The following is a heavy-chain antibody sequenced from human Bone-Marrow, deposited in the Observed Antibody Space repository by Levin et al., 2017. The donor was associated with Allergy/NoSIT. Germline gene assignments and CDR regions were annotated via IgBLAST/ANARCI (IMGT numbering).Heavy chain of an antibody. V-gene: IGHV3-7*04. J-gene: IGHJ6*03. CDR3: ARRPRDYDILTGYPYYYMDV. CDR1: GFTFSSYW. Sequence: GGSLRLSCAASGFTFSSYWMSWVRQAPGKGLEWVANIEQDGSEKYFVDSVEGRFTISRDNAKNSLYLQMNSLRAEDTAVYYCARRPRDYDILTGYPYYYMDVWGKGTTVTVSS. CDR2: IEQDGSEK. D-gene: IGHD3-9*01.